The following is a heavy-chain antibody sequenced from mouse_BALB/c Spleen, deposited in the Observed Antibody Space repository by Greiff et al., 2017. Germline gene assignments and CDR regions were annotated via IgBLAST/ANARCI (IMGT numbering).Heavy chain of an antibody. V-gene: IGHV2-6-4*01. D-gene: IGHD1-1*01. CDR1: GFSLSRYS. CDR2: IWGGGST. J-gene: IGHJ4*01. CDR3: ASGSSYYAMDY. Sequence: VKLVESGPGLVAPSQSLFITCTVSGFSLSRYSVHWVRQPPGKGLEWLGMIWGGGSTDYNPALKSRLSISKDNSKSQVFLKMNSLQTDDTAMYYCASGSSYYAMDYWGQGTSVTVSS.